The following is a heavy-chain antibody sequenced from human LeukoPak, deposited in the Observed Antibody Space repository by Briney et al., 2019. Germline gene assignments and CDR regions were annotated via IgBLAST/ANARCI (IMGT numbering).Heavy chain of an antibody. Sequence: GGSLRLSCAASGFTFSSYGMHWVRQAPGKGLEWVAVIWYDGSNKYYADSVKGRFTISRDNSKNTLYLQMNSLRAEDTAVYYCAREYRGSSFNDYWGQGTLVTVSS. J-gene: IGHJ4*02. CDR3: AREYRGSSFNDY. CDR1: GFTFSSYG. V-gene: IGHV3-33*01. D-gene: IGHD6-6*01. CDR2: IWYDGSNK.